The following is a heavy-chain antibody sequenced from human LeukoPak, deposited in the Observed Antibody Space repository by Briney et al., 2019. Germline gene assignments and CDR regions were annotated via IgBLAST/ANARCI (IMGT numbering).Heavy chain of an antibody. CDR2: IYTSGST. CDR3: ARDGPTYYYGSGSPRWFDP. J-gene: IGHJ5*02. CDR1: GGSISSYY. Sequence: PSETLSLTRTVSGGSISSYYWSWVRQPAGKGLEWIGRIYTSGSTNYNPSLKSRVTMSVDTSKNQFSLKLSSVTAADTAVYYCARDGPTYYYGSGSPRWFDPWGQGTLVTVSS. D-gene: IGHD3-10*01. V-gene: IGHV4-4*07.